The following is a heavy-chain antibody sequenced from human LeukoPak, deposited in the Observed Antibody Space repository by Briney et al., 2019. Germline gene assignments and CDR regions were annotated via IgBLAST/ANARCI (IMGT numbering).Heavy chain of an antibody. J-gene: IGHJ4*02. Sequence: GGSLEISCRASGYGFSTYWIGWVRQMPGKGLEWMGVIFPADSDTRYSPSFQGQVTISADKSISTAYLQWSSLKASDTAMYYCASVYSSTSWDYWGQGTLVTVSS. CDR2: IFPADSDT. CDR1: GYGFSTYW. D-gene: IGHD6-13*01. CDR3: ASVYSSTSWDY. V-gene: IGHV5-51*01.